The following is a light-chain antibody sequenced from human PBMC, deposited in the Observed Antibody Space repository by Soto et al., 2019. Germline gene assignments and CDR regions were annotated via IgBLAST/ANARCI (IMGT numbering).Light chain of an antibody. CDR3: QQRSNWPWT. CDR2: DAS. V-gene: IGKV3D-20*02. J-gene: IGKJ1*01. Sequence: EIVLTQSPGTLSLSPGERATLSCRASQSVSSSYLAWYQQKPGQAPRLLIYDASFRATGVPARFSGSGSGTDFTLTIRSLEPEDSAVYFCQQRSNWPWTFGQGTKVDIK. CDR1: QSVSSSY.